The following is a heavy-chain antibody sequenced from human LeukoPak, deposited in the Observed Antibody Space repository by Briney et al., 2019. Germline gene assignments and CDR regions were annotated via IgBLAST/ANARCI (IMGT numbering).Heavy chain of an antibody. J-gene: IGHJ4*01. CDR2: ISGSGGST. CDR3: AKNIALNVYAPGY. CDR1: GFTFSSYA. Sequence: EGSLTLSCAASGFTFSSYAMIWVRQAPGKGLEWVSTISGSGGSTYYADSVKGRFTISRDNSKNTLYLQMNSLRAEDTAVYYCAKNIALNVYAPGYWGHGTLVPVSS. D-gene: IGHD2-8*01. V-gene: IGHV3-23*01.